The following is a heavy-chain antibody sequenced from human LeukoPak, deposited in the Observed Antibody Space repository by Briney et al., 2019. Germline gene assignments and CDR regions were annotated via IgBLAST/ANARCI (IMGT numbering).Heavy chain of an antibody. J-gene: IGHJ6*03. CDR3: AREAVAGQYYYYYYMDV. CDR2: INPNSGGT. CDR1: GYTFTGYY. Sequence: ASVKVSCKASGYTFTGYYMHWVRQAPGQGLDWMGRINPNSGGTNYAQKFQGRVTMTRDTSISTAYMELSRLRSDDTAVYYCAREAVAGQYYYYYYMDVWGKGTTVTVSS. V-gene: IGHV1-2*06. D-gene: IGHD6-19*01.